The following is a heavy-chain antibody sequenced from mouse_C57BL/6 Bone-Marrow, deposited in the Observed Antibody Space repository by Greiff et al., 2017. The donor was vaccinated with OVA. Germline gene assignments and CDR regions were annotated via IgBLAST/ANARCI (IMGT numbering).Heavy chain of an antibody. CDR1: GYTFTSYW. CDR3: ARSRWLRREYYFDY. D-gene: IGHD2-2*01. CDR2: IDPNSGGT. J-gene: IGHJ2*01. Sequence: VQLQESGAELVKPGASVKLSCKASGYTFTSYWMHWVKQRPGRGLEWIGRIDPNSGGTKYNEKFKSKATLTVDKPSSPAYMQLSSLTSEDSAVYYCARSRWLRREYYFDYWGQGTTLTVSS. V-gene: IGHV1-72*01.